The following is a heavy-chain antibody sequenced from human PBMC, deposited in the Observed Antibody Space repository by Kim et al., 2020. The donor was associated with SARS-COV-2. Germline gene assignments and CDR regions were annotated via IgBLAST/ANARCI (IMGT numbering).Heavy chain of an antibody. Sequence: SETLSLTCTVSGGSISSGGYYWSWIRQHPGKGLEWIGYIYYSGSTYYNPSLKSRVTISVDTSKNQFSLKLSSVTAAHTAVYYCARVGGWTTYYYYGMDVWGQGTTVTVSS. D-gene: IGHD3-16*01. CDR1: GGSISSGGYY. J-gene: IGHJ6*02. CDR3: ARVGGWTTYYYYGMDV. CDR2: IYYSGST. V-gene: IGHV4-31*03.